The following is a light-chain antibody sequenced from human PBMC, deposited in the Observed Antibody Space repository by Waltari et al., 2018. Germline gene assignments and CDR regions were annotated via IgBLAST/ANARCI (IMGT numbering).Light chain of an antibody. V-gene: IGLV1-51*01. CDR3: GTWDSSLSATV. Sequence: QSVLTQPPSVSAAPGQKVTISCSGSSSNIGNNYVSWYQQLPGTAPKLLIYDNNNRPSGIPDRVPGSQSGTSATLGITGLQTGDEADYYCGTWDSSLSATVFGGGTKLTVL. J-gene: IGLJ2*01. CDR1: SSNIGNNY. CDR2: DNN.